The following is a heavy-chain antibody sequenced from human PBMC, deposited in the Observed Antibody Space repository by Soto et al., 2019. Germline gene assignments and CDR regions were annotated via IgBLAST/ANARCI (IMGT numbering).Heavy chain of an antibody. CDR2: IWYDGIDK. Sequence: QVQLVESGGGVVQPGRSLRLSCAASGFTFSTYGMHWVRQAPGKGLEWVAAIWYDGIDKYYAASVKGRFTISRDNSMNTVYLQMSSLRVDDTAVYYCARAAVTDYQYHGMDVWGQGTTVTVSS. CDR1: GFTFSTYG. J-gene: IGHJ6*02. V-gene: IGHV3-33*01. CDR3: ARAAVTDYQYHGMDV. D-gene: IGHD4-17*01.